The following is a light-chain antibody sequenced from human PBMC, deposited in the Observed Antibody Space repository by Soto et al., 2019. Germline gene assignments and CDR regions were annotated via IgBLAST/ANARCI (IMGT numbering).Light chain of an antibody. V-gene: IGKV3-15*01. Sequence: TKSPATLSVSPGERATLSCRASQSVSSNLALYQQKPGQAPRLLIYGASTRATGIPARFSGSGSGTEFTLTISSLQSEDFAVYYCQHQTFGQGTKVDIK. CDR3: QHQT. J-gene: IGKJ1*01. CDR2: GAS. CDR1: QSVSSN.